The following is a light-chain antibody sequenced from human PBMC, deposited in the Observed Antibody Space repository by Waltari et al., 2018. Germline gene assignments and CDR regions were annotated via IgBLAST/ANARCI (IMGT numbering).Light chain of an antibody. CDR1: QSLLHNDGKNY. J-gene: IGKJ4*02. Sequence: IVLTQTPPSLSVLPARPASISCKSSQSLLHNDGKNYLHWYLQKPGQPPQLLIYEVSNRFTGVPDRFSGSGSGTDYTLKISRVEAADVGLYYCTQSIQLPLTFGGGTKVEIK. CDR2: EVS. V-gene: IGKV2D-29*01. CDR3: TQSIQLPLT.